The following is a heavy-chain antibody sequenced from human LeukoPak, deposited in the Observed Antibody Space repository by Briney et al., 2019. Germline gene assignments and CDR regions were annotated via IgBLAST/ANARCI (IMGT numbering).Heavy chain of an antibody. J-gene: IGHJ4*02. CDR1: GFTFSSYA. Sequence: PGGSLRLSCAASGFTFSSYAMSWVRQAPGKGLEWVSAISGSGGSTYYADSVKGRFTISRDNSKNTLYLQMNSLRAEDTAVYYCAKAGHYYDSSGYYPTHSDYWGQGTLVTVSS. D-gene: IGHD3-22*01. CDR3: AKAGHYYDSSGYYPTHSDY. V-gene: IGHV3-23*01. CDR2: ISGSGGST.